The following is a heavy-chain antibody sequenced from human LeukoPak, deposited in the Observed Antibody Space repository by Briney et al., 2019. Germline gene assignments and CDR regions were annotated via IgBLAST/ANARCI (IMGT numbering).Heavy chain of an antibody. V-gene: IGHV3-30*03. J-gene: IGHJ4*02. Sequence: GRSLRLSCAASGFTFSSYGMHWVRQAPGKGLEWVAVISYDGSNKYYADSVKGRFTISRDNSKNTLYLQMDSLRAEDTAVYYCARGYYGSGSYYFDYWGQGTLVTVSS. D-gene: IGHD3-10*01. CDR2: ISYDGSNK. CDR1: GFTFSSYG. CDR3: ARGYYGSGSYYFDY.